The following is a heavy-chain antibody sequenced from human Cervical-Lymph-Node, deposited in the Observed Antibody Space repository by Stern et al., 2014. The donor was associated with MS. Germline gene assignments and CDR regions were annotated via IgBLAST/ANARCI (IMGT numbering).Heavy chain of an antibody. CDR3: ARDSLYSKSALDY. J-gene: IGHJ4*02. CDR2: IYYSGST. Sequence: VQLGAFGPGLVKPSETLSLTRTVSGGSISSYHWSWIRQPPGKGLEWIGHIYYSGSTNYHPSLKSRVTISLDTSKNQFSLKLSSVTAADTAVYYCARDSLYSKSALDYWGQGTLVTVSS. V-gene: IGHV4-59*01. D-gene: IGHD4-11*01. CDR1: GGSISSYH.